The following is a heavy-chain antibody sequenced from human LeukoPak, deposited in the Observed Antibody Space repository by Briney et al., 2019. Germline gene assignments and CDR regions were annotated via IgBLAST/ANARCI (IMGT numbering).Heavy chain of an antibody. CDR2: IYSGGST. V-gene: IGHV3-66*01. CDR1: GFTFSSYW. J-gene: IGHJ4*02. Sequence: GGSLRLSCAASGFTFSSYWMSWVRQAPGKGLEWVSVIYSGGSTYYADSVKGRFTISRDNSKNTLYLQMNSLRAEDTAVYYCARSRRWLQALDYWGQGTLVTVSS. D-gene: IGHD5-24*01. CDR3: ARSRRWLQALDY.